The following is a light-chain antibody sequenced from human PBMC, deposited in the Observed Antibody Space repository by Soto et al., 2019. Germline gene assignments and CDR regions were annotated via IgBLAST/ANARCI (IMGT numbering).Light chain of an antibody. CDR1: QGISNS. J-gene: IGKJ1*01. Sequence: DIHLTQSASSVSASVGDRVTITCRALQGISNSLAWFQQKPGKAPKLLIYPASRLQSGVPSRFSGSGSGTDFTLTISSLQPEDFDTYYCQQSNSFPLTFGQGTKVDIK. CDR3: QQSNSFPLT. V-gene: IGKV1-12*01. CDR2: PAS.